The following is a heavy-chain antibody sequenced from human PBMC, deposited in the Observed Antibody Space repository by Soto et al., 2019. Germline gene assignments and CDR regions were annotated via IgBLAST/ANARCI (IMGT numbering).Heavy chain of an antibody. V-gene: IGHV1-3*01. Sequence: QVQLVQSGAEVRKPGASVKASCKASGYTFTSYAIHWVRQAPGQRLEWMGWINPDNGNTKYSQKFQGRVTITRDTSASTVYMELSSLRSEDTAVNYCAKVQAIGYCSGGSCYSPFDYWGRGTLVTVSS. CDR2: INPDNGNT. CDR3: AKVQAIGYCSGGSCYSPFDY. J-gene: IGHJ4*02. CDR1: GYTFTSYA. D-gene: IGHD2-15*01.